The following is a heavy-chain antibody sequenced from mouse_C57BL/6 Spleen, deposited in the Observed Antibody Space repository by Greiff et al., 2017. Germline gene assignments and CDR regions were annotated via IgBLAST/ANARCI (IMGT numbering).Heavy chain of an antibody. Sequence: EVQLQESGPGLVKPSQSLSLTCSVTGYSITSGYYWNWIRQFPGNKLEWMGYISYDGSNNYNPSLKNRIAITRDTSKNQFFLKLNSVTTEDTATYYCARDQGYYGSSWSWYFDVWGTGTTVTVSS. J-gene: IGHJ1*03. V-gene: IGHV3-6*01. D-gene: IGHD1-1*01. CDR3: ARDQGYYGSSWSWYFDV. CDR2: ISYDGSN. CDR1: GYSITSGYY.